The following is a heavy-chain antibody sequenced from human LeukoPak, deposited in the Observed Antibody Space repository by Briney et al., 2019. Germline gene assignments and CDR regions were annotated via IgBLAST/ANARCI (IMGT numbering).Heavy chain of an antibody. CDR1: GFIFSSYG. J-gene: IGHJ3*02. Sequence: GGSLRLSCAASGFIFSSYGMHWVRQAPGKGLEWVAVISYDGSNKYYADSVKGRFTISRDNSKNTLYLQMNSLRAEDTAVYYCAKDPSDAFDIWGQGTMVTVSS. CDR3: AKDPSDAFDI. V-gene: IGHV3-30*18. CDR2: ISYDGSNK.